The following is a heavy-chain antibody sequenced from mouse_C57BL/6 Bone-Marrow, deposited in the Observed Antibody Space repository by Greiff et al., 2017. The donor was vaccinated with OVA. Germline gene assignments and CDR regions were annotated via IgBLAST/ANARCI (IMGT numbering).Heavy chain of an antibody. CDR2: IDPSDSYT. CDR1: GYTFTSYW. D-gene: IGHD1-1*01. J-gene: IGHJ2*01. CDR3: ARYYGSSLYFDY. V-gene: IGHV1-59*01. Sequence: QVHVKQPGAELVRPGTSVKLSCKASGYTFTSYWMHWVKQRPGQGLEWIGVIDPSDSYTNYNQKFKGKATLTVDTSSITAHMQLSSLTSEDSAVYYCARYYGSSLYFDYWGQGTTLTVSS.